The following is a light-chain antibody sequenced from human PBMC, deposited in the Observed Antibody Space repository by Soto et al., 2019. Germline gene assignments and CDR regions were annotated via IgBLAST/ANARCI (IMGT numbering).Light chain of an antibody. CDR1: SSNIGNNY. CDR3: ATWDGSLPGEV. J-gene: IGLJ2*01. V-gene: IGLV1-51*01. CDR2: DNN. Sequence: QSVLTQSPSVSAAPGQKVTISCSGSSSNIGNNYVSWYQQLPGTAPKLLIYDNNKRPSGIPDRFSGSKSGTSGTLDITGLXXGXXXXYYCATWDGSLPGEVFGGGTKLTVL.